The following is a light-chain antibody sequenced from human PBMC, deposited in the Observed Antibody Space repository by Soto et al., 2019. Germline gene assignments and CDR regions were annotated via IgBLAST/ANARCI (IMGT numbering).Light chain of an antibody. Sequence: QSALTQPRSASGSPGQSVTISCTGTSSDIGAYNYVSWFQQHPGEAPKLIISEVNKRPSGVPNRFSGSKSGNTASLTVSGLQAEDEADYYCTSYGGRDNLIFGGGTKLTVL. CDR2: EVN. V-gene: IGLV2-8*01. CDR3: TSYGGRDNLI. J-gene: IGLJ2*01. CDR1: SSDIGAYNY.